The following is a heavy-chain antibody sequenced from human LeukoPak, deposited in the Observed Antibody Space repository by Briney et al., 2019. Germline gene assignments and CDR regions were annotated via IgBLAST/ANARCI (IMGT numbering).Heavy chain of an antibody. CDR1: GGSISSSIYY. CDR2: IYYSGST. D-gene: IGHD4-11*01. J-gene: IGHJ5*02. V-gene: IGHV4-39*07. CDR3: VSLFYSNYGAAWFDP. Sequence: SETLSLTCTVSGGSISSSIYYWGWIRQPPGKGLEWIGSIYYSGSTYYNPSLKSRVTISVDTSKNQFSLKLSSVTAADTAVYYCVSLFYSNYGAAWFDPWGQGTLVTVSS.